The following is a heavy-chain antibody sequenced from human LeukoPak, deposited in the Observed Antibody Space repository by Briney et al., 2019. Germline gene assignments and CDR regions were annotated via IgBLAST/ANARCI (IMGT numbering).Heavy chain of an antibody. CDR3: AREARGGLRSPFDY. J-gene: IGHJ4*02. Sequence: SETLSLTCAVYGGSFSGYYWSWIRQPPGKGLEWIGEINHSGGTNYNPSLKSRVTISVDTSKNQFSLKLSSVTAADTAVYYCAREARGGLRSPFDYWGQGTLVTVSS. CDR2: INHSGGT. D-gene: IGHD3-10*01. V-gene: IGHV4-34*01. CDR1: GGSFSGYY.